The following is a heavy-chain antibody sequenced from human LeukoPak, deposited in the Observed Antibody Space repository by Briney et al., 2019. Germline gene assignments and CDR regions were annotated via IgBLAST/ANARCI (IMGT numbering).Heavy chain of an antibody. J-gene: IGHJ4*02. Sequence: GESLKISCKGSGYSFTTDWIGWVRQMPGKGVEWMGIIYPGDSDTRYSPSFQGQVTISADKSISTAYLQWSSLKASDTAMYYCARHSVWPLDYWGRGTLVTVSS. V-gene: IGHV5-51*01. CDR3: ARHSVWPLDY. CDR1: GYSFTTDW. CDR2: IYPGDSDT. D-gene: IGHD6-19*01.